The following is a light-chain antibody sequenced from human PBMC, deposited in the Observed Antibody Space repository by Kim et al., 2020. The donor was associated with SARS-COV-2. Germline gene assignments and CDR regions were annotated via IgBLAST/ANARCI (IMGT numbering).Light chain of an antibody. J-gene: IGLJ3*02. CDR3: QAWGTGIRV. Sequence: QPVLTQSPSASASLGASVNLTCTLTSGHISYAIAWYQQQPEKGPRYLMKLNNGGTYSKGDGIPDRFSGSSSGAERYLTISSLQSEDEADYYCQAWGTGIRVFGGGTQLTVL. CDR1: SGHISYA. V-gene: IGLV4-69*01. CDR2: LNNGGTY.